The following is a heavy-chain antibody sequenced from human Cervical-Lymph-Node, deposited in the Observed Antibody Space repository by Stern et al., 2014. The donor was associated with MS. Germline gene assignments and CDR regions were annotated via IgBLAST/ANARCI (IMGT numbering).Heavy chain of an antibody. Sequence: DQLVESGGGVVQPGGSLRLSCAASGVSFSAYTMHWVRQAPGKRLEWVSLISYDGSNENYADSVRGRFTISRDNSRYTLYLQMNDLRTEDTAVYYCARGGDGYPYWGQGTLVTVSS. D-gene: IGHD5-24*01. CDR1: GVSFSAYT. J-gene: IGHJ4*02. V-gene: IGHV3-30*01. CDR3: ARGGDGYPY. CDR2: ISYDGSNE.